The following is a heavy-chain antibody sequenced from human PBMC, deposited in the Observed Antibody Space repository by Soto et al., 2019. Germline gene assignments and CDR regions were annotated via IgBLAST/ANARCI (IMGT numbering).Heavy chain of an antibody. CDR3: AKDVASGWTHKWFDP. J-gene: IGHJ5*02. V-gene: IGHV3-23*01. CDR1: AFTFSSYA. D-gene: IGHD6-19*01. Sequence: GGSLRLSCAASAFTFSSYAMIWVRQAPGNWLDCFSVISGIFWSTYYSDSVKGLFTFSIDNSHNTLYLQINILRAEDTAVYYCAKDVASGWTHKWFDPWGQGTLVTVSS. CDR2: ISGIFWST.